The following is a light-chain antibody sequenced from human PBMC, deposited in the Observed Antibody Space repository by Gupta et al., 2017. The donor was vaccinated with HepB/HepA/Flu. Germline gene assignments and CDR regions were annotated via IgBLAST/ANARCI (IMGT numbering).Light chain of an antibody. CDR3: CSYAGSIPPYV. J-gene: IGLJ1*01. CDR2: DVS. CDR1: SSDVGGYNF. V-gene: IGLV2-11*01. Sequence: QSALTHSLSVSFSPGQSVTLSCTGTSSDVGGYNFVSWYQQHPGKAPKLMIYDVSKRPSGVTNRFSGSKSGNTASLTISGRQDEDEADYSCCSYAGSIPPYVFGTGTKVTVL.